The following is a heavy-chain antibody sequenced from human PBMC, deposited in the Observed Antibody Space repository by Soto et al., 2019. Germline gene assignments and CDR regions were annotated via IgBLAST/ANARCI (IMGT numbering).Heavy chain of an antibody. D-gene: IGHD5-12*01. J-gene: IGHJ4*02. Sequence: EVQLLESGGDLVQPGGSLRLSCAASGFTFSNYAMSWVRQAPGKGLEWVSLIRGGGGPTNYPDSVKGRFTVSRDNSNNMLFLQMSSLRADDTAVYYCVKDFRVGYDWTHDWGQGTLVTVSS. CDR2: IRGGGGPT. V-gene: IGHV3-23*01. CDR1: GFTFSNYA. CDR3: VKDFRVGYDWTHD.